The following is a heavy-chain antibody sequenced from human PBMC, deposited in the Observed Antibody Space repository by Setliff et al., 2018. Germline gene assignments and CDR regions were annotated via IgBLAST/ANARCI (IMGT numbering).Heavy chain of an antibody. CDR2: ISRGGNTI. V-gene: IGHV3-11*01. CDR1: GFTFSDYY. J-gene: IGHJ3*02. CDR3: ARELRVAVVIRFDAFDI. D-gene: IGHD2-21*01. Sequence: PGGSLRLSCAASGFTFSDYYMTWIRQAPGKGLEWVSYISRGGNTIYYADSVRGRFTISRDNAKNSLFLQMHSLRAEDTAVYYCARELRVAVVIRFDAFDIWGQGTMVTVSS.